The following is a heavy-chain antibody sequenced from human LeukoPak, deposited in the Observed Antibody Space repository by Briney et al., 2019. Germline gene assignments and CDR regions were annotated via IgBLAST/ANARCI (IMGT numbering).Heavy chain of an antibody. CDR3: ARGLYDSSDYYYFDY. V-gene: IGHV4-59*01. CDR1: GGSISTYY. J-gene: IGHJ4*02. CDR2: IYYTGST. D-gene: IGHD3-22*01. Sequence: PSETLSLTCTVSGGSISTYYWSWIRQPPGKGLEWIGYIYYTGSTSYNPSLKSRVTMSLDASKNQFSLELNSVTPADTAVYYCARGLYDSSDYYYFDYWGQGTLVTVSS.